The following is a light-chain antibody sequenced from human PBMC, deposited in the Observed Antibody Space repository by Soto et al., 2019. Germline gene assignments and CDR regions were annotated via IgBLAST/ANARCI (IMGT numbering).Light chain of an antibody. V-gene: IGLV2-14*03. Sequence: QSVLTQPASVSGSPGQSITISCTGTSNDVGGYNFVSWYQQHPGKAPKLMIYDVSNRPSGVSDRFSGSKSGNTASLTISGLQAEDEADYYCSSHTSSNTVIFGGGTKVTVL. CDR3: SSHTSSNTVI. CDR1: SNDVGGYNF. J-gene: IGLJ2*01. CDR2: DVS.